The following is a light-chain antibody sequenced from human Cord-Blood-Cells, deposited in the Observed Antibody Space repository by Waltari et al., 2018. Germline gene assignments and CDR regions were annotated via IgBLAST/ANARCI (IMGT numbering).Light chain of an antibody. Sequence: QSALTQHPSVSGSPGQSVTISCTRTSSDVGGYNYVSWYQQHPGKAPKLMIYDVSKRPSGVPDRFSGSKSGNTASLTISGLQAEDEADYYYCSYAGSYTYVFGTGTKVTVL. CDR1: SSDVGGYNY. CDR2: DVS. J-gene: IGLJ1*01. CDR3: CSYAGSYTYV. V-gene: IGLV2-11*01.